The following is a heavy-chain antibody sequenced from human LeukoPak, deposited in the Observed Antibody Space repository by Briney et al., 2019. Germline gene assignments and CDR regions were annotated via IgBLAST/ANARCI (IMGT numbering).Heavy chain of an antibody. Sequence: GGSLRLSCAASGFTVITNDMAWVRQAPGKGLEWVSVLYSDGNTKYADSVQGRFTISRDNSKNTLYLEMNGLSPDDTAVYYCARGVEPLAANTLAYWGQGTLVTVSS. D-gene: IGHD1-14*01. V-gene: IGHV3-53*01. J-gene: IGHJ4*02. CDR3: ARGVEPLAANTLAY. CDR1: GFTVITND. CDR2: LYSDGNT.